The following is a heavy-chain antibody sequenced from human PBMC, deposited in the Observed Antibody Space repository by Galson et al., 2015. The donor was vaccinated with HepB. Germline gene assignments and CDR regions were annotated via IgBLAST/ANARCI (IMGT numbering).Heavy chain of an antibody. CDR3: ARAVLRYFDWYGVFDY. J-gene: IGHJ4*02. V-gene: IGHV1-69*04. Sequence: SVKVSCKASGGTFSSYAIHWVRQAPGQGLEWMGRIIPILGIANYAQKFQGRVTITADKSTSTAYMELSSLRSEDTAVYYCARAVLRYFDWYGVFDYWGQGTLVTVS. CDR1: GGTFSSYA. CDR2: IIPILGIA. D-gene: IGHD3-9*01.